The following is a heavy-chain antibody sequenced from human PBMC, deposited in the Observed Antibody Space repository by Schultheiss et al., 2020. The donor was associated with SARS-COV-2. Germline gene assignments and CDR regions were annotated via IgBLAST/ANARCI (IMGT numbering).Heavy chain of an antibody. D-gene: IGHD1-14*01. Sequence: ASVKVSCKASGGTFSSYAISWVRQAPGQGLEWMGWISAYNGNTNYAQKLQGRVTMTTDTSTSTAYMELSRLRSDDTAVYYCARGYDQDYFDYWGQGTLVTVSS. V-gene: IGHV1-18*01. CDR1: GGTFSSYA. CDR2: ISAYNGNT. J-gene: IGHJ4*02. CDR3: ARGYDQDYFDY.